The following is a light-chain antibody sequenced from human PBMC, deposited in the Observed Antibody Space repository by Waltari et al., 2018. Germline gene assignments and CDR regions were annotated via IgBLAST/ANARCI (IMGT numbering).Light chain of an antibody. V-gene: IGLV6-57*01. Sequence: NFMLTQPLSVSESPGKTVTISCTRSSGSIATNYVQWYQQRPGSSPTAVIYEDNQRPSGVPDRFSGPIDSSSNSASLTISGLKTEDEADYYCQSYDNRNHWVFGGGTKLTVL. CDR3: QSYDNRNHWV. CDR2: EDN. J-gene: IGLJ3*02. CDR1: SGSIATNY.